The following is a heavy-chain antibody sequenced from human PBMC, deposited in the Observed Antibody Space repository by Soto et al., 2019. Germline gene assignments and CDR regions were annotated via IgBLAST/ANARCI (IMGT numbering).Heavy chain of an antibody. CDR2: ISGSGGST. D-gene: IGHD2-2*01. CDR1: GFTFSSYA. V-gene: IGHV3-23*01. Sequence: EVQLLESGGGLVQPGGSLRLSCAASGFTFSSYAMSWVRQAPGKGLEWVSAISGSGGSTYYADSVKGRFTISRDNTKNTLYMKINSLRAEDTAVYYCATTTYCSSTSCYVEVLLYPVDYWGQGTLVTVSS. J-gene: IGHJ4*02. CDR3: ATTTYCSSTSCYVEVLLYPVDY.